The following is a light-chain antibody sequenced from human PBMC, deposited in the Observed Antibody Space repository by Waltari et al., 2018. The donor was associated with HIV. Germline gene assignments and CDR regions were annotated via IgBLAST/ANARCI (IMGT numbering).Light chain of an antibody. CDR2: GAS. CDR3: EQCVTSPLT. V-gene: IGKV3-20*01. J-gene: IGKJ1*01. Sequence: ESVLTQSPGTRSGSLGQRAALPARARQGASTTYLAWYQQKPGQAPRLLIYGASTRATSIPDRFIGSGYGKDFTLTISRLEPEDYAVYYCEQCVTSPLTFGQGTTVEIK. CDR1: QGASTTY.